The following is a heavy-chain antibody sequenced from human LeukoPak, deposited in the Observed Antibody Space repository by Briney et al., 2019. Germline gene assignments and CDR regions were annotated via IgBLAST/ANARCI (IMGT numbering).Heavy chain of an antibody. J-gene: IGHJ4*02. D-gene: IGHD4-17*01. Sequence: SETLSLTCAVYGESFTGYFWSWIRQPPGKGLEWIGEINHSGRTNYSPSLKSRVTISVDTSKNQFSLKLSSVTAADTAVYYCARSPSPPTVTTPCYFDYWGQGTLVTVSS. CDR2: INHSGRT. CDR1: GESFTGYF. V-gene: IGHV4-34*01. CDR3: ARSPSPPTVTTPCYFDY.